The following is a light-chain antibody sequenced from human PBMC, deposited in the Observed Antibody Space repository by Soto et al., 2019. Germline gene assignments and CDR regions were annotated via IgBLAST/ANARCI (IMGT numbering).Light chain of an antibody. CDR3: SSYASISPYV. V-gene: IGLV2-14*01. CDR2: DVR. CDR1: SSDVGGYNF. J-gene: IGLJ1*01. Sequence: QSALTQPASVSGSPGQSITISCTGTSSDVGGYNFVSWYQQHPGKAPKLRIYDVRNRPSGVSNRFSGSKSVNTASLTISGLQAEDAADYYCSSYASISPYVFGTGTKLTVL.